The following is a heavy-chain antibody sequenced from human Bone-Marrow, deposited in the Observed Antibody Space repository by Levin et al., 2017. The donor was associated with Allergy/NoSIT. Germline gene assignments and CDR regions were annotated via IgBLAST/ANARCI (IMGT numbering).Heavy chain of an antibody. J-gene: IGHJ4*02. CDR2: ISYNGHT. CDR3: ARHTKRGPGDY. CDR1: GFSIDTSSSY. V-gene: IGHV4-39*01. Sequence: SQTLSLTCTVSGFSIDTSSSYWGWIRRPPGKGLEWIGSISYNGHTYYTPSFKSRVTISIDTSKNQFTLKLISVTAADSGIYYCARHTKRGPGDYWGQGTLVTVSS. D-gene: IGHD1-1*01.